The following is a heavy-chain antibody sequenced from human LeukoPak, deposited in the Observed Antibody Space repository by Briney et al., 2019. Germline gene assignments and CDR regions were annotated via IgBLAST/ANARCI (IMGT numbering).Heavy chain of an antibody. Sequence: GRSLRLSCAASGFTLSTYAMNWVRQAPGKGLEWVSAISGGDDSTYYADSVKGRFTISRDSSKNSLYLQMNTLRAEDTALYYCAKDNLGSAYYYGLDVWGQGTTVTVSS. CDR2: ISGGDDST. J-gene: IGHJ6*02. D-gene: IGHD2-15*01. V-gene: IGHV3-23*01. CDR1: GFTLSTYA. CDR3: AKDNLGSAYYYGLDV.